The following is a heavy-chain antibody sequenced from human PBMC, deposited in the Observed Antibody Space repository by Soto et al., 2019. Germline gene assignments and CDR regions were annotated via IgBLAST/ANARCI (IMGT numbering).Heavy chain of an antibody. D-gene: IGHD5-12*01. CDR2: ISGSGGST. CDR1: GFTFSSYA. CDR3: AKAGGGGYDYFYYYYYGMDV. J-gene: IGHJ6*02. Sequence: GGSLRLSCAASGFTFSSYAMSWVRQAPGKGLEWVSAISGSGGSTYYADSVKGRFTISRDNSKNTLYLQMNSLRAEDTGVYYCAKAGGGGYDYFYYYYYGMDVWGQGTTVTVSS. V-gene: IGHV3-23*01.